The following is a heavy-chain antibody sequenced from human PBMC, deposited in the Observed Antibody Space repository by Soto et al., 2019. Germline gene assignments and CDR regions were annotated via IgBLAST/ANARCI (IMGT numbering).Heavy chain of an antibody. CDR1: GFTFSSYG. J-gene: IGHJ6*02. Sequence: QVQLVESGGGVVQPGRSLRLSCAASGFTFSSYGMHWVRQAPGKGLEWVAVISYDGSNKYYADSVKGRFTISRDNSKNTLYLQMNSLRAEDTAVYYCEATRYYYYGMGVWGQGTTVTVSS. CDR3: EATRYYYYGMGV. V-gene: IGHV3-30*03. CDR2: ISYDGSNK.